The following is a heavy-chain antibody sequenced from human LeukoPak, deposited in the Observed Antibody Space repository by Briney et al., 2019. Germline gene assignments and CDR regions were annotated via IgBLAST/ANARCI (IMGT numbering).Heavy chain of an antibody. J-gene: IGHJ4*02. CDR2: IYSGGST. CDR3: ARESLDDSSGYADY. CDR1: GFTVSSNY. V-gene: IGHV3-53*01. Sequence: PGGSLRLSCAASGFTVSSNYMSWVRQAPGKGLEWVSVIYSGGSTYYADSVKGRFTISRDNSKNTLYLQMNSLRAEDAAVYYCARESLDDSSGYADYWGQGTLVTVSS. D-gene: IGHD3-22*01.